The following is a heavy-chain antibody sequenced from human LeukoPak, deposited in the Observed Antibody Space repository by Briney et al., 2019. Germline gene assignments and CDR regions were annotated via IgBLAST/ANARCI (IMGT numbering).Heavy chain of an antibody. CDR3: ARRLAAAGKYDFDY. J-gene: IGHJ4*02. CDR2: IYPGDSDT. D-gene: IGHD6-13*01. Sequence: PGGSLRLSCAASGFTVSTNYMTWVRQMPGKVLEWMGIIYPGDSDTRYSPSFQGQVTISADKSISTAYLQWSSLKASDTGMYYCARRLAAAGKYDFDYWGQGSLVTVSS. V-gene: IGHV5-51*01. CDR1: GFTVSTNY.